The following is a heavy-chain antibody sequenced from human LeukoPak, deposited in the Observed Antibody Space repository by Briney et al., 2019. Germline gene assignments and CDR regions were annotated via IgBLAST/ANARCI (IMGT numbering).Heavy chain of an antibody. CDR2: IKQEGSEE. CDR3: ARDVQGAFDM. CDR1: GFTFNTYW. V-gene: IGHV3-7*01. Sequence: GGSLRLSCSTSGFTFNTYWMTWVRQAPGKGLEWVANIKQEGSEEDYVDSVKGRFTISRDNAKNSLYLQMNSLRAEDTAVYYCARDVQGAFDMWGQGTMVTVSS. J-gene: IGHJ3*02.